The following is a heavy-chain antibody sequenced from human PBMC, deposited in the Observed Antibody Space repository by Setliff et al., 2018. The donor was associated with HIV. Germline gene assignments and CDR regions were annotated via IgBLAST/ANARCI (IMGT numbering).Heavy chain of an antibody. CDR1: GYSISSSYY. J-gene: IGHJ4*02. CDR2: IYYSGST. CDR3: VRDDYGYNGKGFDY. V-gene: IGHV4-38-2*02. D-gene: IGHD4-17*01. Sequence: PSETLSLTCGVSGYSISSSYYWGWIRQPPGKGLEWIGSIYYSGSTYYNPSLKSRVTTSVDTSNNQISLRLSSVTAADTAMYYCVRDDYGYNGKGFDYWGPGTLVTVSS.